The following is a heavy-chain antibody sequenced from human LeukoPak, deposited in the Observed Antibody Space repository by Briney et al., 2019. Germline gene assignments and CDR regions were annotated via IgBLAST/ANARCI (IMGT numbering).Heavy chain of an antibody. CDR1: GGSISSGGYS. J-gene: IGHJ5*02. V-gene: IGHV4-30-2*01. CDR3: ARGRLGGAAS. D-gene: IGHD1-26*01. Sequence: SETLSLTCAVSGGSISSGGYSWSWIRQPPGKGLEWIGYIYHSGSTYYNPSLKSRVTISVDRSKNQFSLKLSSVTAADTAVYYCARGRLGGAASWGQGTLVTVSS. CDR2: IYHSGST.